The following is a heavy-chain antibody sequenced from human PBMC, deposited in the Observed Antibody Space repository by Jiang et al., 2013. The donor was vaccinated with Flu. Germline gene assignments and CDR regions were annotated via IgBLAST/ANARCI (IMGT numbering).Heavy chain of an antibody. CDR3: ARFDDGMVRGVDRHDY. Sequence: LLKPSETLSLTCAVYGGSFSGYYWSWIRQPPGKGLEWIGEINHSGSTNYNPSLKSRVTISVDTSKNQFSLKLSSVTAADTAVYYCARFDDGMVRGVDRHDYWGQGTLVTVSS. J-gene: IGHJ4*02. V-gene: IGHV4-34*01. CDR1: GGSFSGYY. CDR2: INHSGST. D-gene: IGHD3-10*01.